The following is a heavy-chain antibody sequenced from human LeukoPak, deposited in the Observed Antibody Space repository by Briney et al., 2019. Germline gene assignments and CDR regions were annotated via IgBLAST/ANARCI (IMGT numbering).Heavy chain of an antibody. Sequence: SETLSLTCTVSGGSISSSSYYWGWMRQPPGKGREWLGSIYYSGSTYYNPSLKSRVTISVDTSKNQFSLKVSSVTAADTAVYYCASTAPQDCSGGSCYSLRWYYYYGMDVWGQGTTVTVSS. V-gene: IGHV4-39*01. CDR1: GGSISSSSYY. D-gene: IGHD2-15*01. CDR2: IYYSGST. J-gene: IGHJ6*02. CDR3: ASTAPQDCSGGSCYSLRWYYYYGMDV.